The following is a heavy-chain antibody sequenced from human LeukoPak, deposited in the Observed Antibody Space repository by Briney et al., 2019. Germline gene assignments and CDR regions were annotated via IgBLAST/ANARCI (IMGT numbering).Heavy chain of an antibody. CDR3: ARDPTYYYDSSAKYDAFDI. D-gene: IGHD3-22*01. J-gene: IGHJ3*02. CDR1: GGTFSSYA. CDR2: IIPILGIA. Sequence: GASVKVSCKASGGTFSSYAISWVRQAPGQGLEWMGRIIPILGIANYAQKFQGRVTITADKSTSTAYMELSSLRSEDTAVYYCARDPTYYYDSSAKYDAFDIWGQGTMVTVSS. V-gene: IGHV1-69*04.